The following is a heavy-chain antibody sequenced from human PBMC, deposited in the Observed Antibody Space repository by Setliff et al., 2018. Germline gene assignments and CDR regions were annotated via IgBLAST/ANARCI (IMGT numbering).Heavy chain of an antibody. J-gene: IGHJ4*02. CDR1: GDSLSGYY. Sequence: SETLSLTCAVYGDSLSGYYWSWIRQSPKKGLEWIGEIMPGRDTLYSPSLESRLTITIDTSKSQFSLKLSSVTAADTAVYYCARHATYYYGSGNLPFDSWCQGTLVTVSS. V-gene: IGHV4-34*12. CDR3: ARHATYYYGSGNLPFDS. D-gene: IGHD3-10*01. CDR2: IMPGRDT.